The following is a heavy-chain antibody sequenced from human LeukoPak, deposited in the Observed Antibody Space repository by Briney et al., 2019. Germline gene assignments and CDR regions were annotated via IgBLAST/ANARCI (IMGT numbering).Heavy chain of an antibody. V-gene: IGHV1-18*01. CDR1: GYTFTSYG. CDR3: ASRYPYYDILTGYYPDY. D-gene: IGHD3-9*01. CDR2: ISAYNGNT. J-gene: IGHJ4*02. Sequence: GASVKVSCKASGYTFTSYGISWVRQAPGQGLEWMGWISAYNGNTNYAQKLQGRVTMTTDTSTSTAYMELRSLRSEDTAVYYCASRYPYYDILTGYYPDYWGQGTLVTVSS.